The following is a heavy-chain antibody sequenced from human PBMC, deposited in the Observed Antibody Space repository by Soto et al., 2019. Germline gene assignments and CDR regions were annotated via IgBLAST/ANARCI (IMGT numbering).Heavy chain of an antibody. CDR2: ISYDGSNK. J-gene: IGHJ4*02. CDR3: AKEKVSSSSQRNYFDY. D-gene: IGHD6-6*01. V-gene: IGHV3-30*18. CDR1: GFTFSSYG. Sequence: GGSLRLSCAASGFTFSSYGMHWVRQAPGKGLEWVAVISYDGSNKYYADSVKGRFTISRDNSKDTLYLQMNSLRAEDTAVYYCAKEKVSSSSQRNYFDYWGQGTLVTVPQ.